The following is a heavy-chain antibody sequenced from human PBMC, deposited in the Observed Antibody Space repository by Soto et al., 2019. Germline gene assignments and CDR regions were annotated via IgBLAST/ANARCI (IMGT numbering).Heavy chain of an antibody. CDR3: ARDGRLDYYDSSGANWFDP. J-gene: IGHJ5*02. Sequence: PSETLSLTCAVSGYSISSGYYWGWIRQPPGKGLEWIGSIYHSGSTYYNPSLKSRVTISVDTSKNRFSLKLSSVTAADTAVYYCARDGRLDYYDSSGANWFDPWGQGTLVTVSS. CDR1: GYSISSGYY. D-gene: IGHD3-22*01. V-gene: IGHV4-38-2*02. CDR2: IYHSGST.